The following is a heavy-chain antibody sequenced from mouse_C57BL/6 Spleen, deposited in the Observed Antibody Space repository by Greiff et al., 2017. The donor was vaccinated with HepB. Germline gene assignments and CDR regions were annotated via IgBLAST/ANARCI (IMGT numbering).Heavy chain of an antibody. CDR3: ARGGNFFDD. D-gene: IGHD1-1*01. CDR1: GYSFTSYY. Sequence: QVHVKQSGPELVKPGASVKISCKASGYSFTSYYIHWVKQRPGQGLEWIGWIYPGSGNTKYNEKFKGKATLTADTSSSTAYMQLSSLTSEDSAVYYCARGGNFFDDWGQGTTLTVSS. V-gene: IGHV1-66*01. CDR2: IYPGSGNT. J-gene: IGHJ2*01.